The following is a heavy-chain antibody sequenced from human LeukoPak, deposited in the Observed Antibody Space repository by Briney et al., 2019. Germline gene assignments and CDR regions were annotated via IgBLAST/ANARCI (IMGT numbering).Heavy chain of an antibody. CDR3: ARGYCSRISCYGEETDAFDI. J-gene: IGHJ3*02. CDR1: GFTFRSYG. D-gene: IGHD2-2*01. Sequence: GGPLRLSCRASGFTFRSYGMHWVPEATGKGLVGVADISYDGSNKYYADSVKRSFNISRDNSKNVPYLQMNSLRAEDTAVYYCARGYCSRISCYGEETDAFDIWGQGTVVTVSS. V-gene: IGHV3-30*03. CDR2: ISYDGSNK.